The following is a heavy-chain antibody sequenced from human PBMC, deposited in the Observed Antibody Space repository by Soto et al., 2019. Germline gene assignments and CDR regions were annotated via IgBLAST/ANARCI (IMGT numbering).Heavy chain of an antibody. V-gene: IGHV3-33*01. CDR1: GFTFSSYG. CDR2: IWYDGSNK. J-gene: IGHJ3*02. CDR3: ARDATTYLIGYCSGGSCYDAFDI. D-gene: IGHD2-15*01. Sequence: QVQLVESGGGVVQPGRSLRLSCAASGFTFSSYGMHWVRQVPGKGLEWVAVIWYDGSNKYYADSVKGRFTISRDNSKNTLYLQMNSLRAEDTAVYYCARDATTYLIGYCSGGSCYDAFDIWGQGTMVTVSS.